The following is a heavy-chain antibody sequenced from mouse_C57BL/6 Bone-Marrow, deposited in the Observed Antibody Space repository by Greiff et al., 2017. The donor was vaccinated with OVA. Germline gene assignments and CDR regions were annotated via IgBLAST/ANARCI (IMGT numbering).Heavy chain of an antibody. CDR1: GYTFTSSW. J-gene: IGHJ3*01. D-gene: IGHD4-1*01. Sequence: QVPLQQPVAELVRPGSSVKLSCKASGYTFTSSWMHWVKQRPIQGLESIGNIDPSDSETHYNQKFKDKATLTVDKSSSTAYMQLSSLTSEDAAVYYCARGDLTTWDRFAYWGQGTLVTVSA. V-gene: IGHV1-52*01. CDR2: IDPSDSET. CDR3: ARGDLTTWDRFAY.